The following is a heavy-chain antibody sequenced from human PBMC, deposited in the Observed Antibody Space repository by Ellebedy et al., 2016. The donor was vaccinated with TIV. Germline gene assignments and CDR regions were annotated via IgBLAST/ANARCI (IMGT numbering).Heavy chain of an antibody. Sequence: MPSETLSLTCAVYGGSFSGYYWSWIRQPPGKGLEWIGEINHSGSTNYNPSLKSRVTVSVDTSKNQFSLKLSSATAADTAVYYCARCPGDTAMVTCYFDYWGQGTLVTVSS. CDR2: INHSGST. J-gene: IGHJ4*02. CDR1: GGSFSGYY. V-gene: IGHV4-34*01. D-gene: IGHD5-18*01. CDR3: ARCPGDTAMVTCYFDY.